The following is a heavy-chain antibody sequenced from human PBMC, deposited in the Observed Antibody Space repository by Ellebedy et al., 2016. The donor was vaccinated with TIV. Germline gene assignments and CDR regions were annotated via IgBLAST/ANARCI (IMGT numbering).Heavy chain of an antibody. Sequence: ASVKVSCKASGYTFTSYGISWVRQAPGQGLEWMGWISAYNGNTNYAQKLQGRVTMTTDTFTSTAYMELRSLRSDDTAVYYCARDSIAAAGSDYFDYWGQGTLVTVSS. D-gene: IGHD6-13*01. V-gene: IGHV1-18*01. CDR2: ISAYNGNT. J-gene: IGHJ4*02. CDR3: ARDSIAAAGSDYFDY. CDR1: GYTFTSYG.